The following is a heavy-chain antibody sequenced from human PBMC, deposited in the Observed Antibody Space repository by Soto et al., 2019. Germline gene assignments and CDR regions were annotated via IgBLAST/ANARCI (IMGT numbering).Heavy chain of an antibody. CDR2: INHSGST. J-gene: IGHJ4*02. V-gene: IGHV4-34*01. CDR1: GGSFSGYY. D-gene: IGHD3-22*01. Sequence: SETLSLTCAVYGGSFSGYYWSWIRQPPGKGLEWIGEINHSGSTNYNPSLKSRVTISVDTSKNQFSLKLSSVTAADTAVYYCARESPSYYYDSSGYYVRHAPPKSSTFEYLDPGTLVTVSS. CDR3: ARESPSYYYDSSGYYVRHAPPKSSTFEY.